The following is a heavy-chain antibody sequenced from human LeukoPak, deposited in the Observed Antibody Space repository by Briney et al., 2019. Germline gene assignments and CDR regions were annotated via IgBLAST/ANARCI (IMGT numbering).Heavy chain of an antibody. CDR3: ARAGRVVVTARQIDY. Sequence: ASVKVSCKASGYTFTGYYMHWVRQAPGQGLEWMGWINPNSGGTNYAQKFQGRVTMTRDTSISTAYMELSRLRSDDTAVYYCARAGRVVVTARQIDYWGQGTLVTVSS. V-gene: IGHV1-2*02. CDR2: INPNSGGT. CDR1: GYTFTGYY. J-gene: IGHJ4*02. D-gene: IGHD2-21*02.